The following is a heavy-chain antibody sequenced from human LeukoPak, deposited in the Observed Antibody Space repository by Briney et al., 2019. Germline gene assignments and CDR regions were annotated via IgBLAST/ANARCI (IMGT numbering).Heavy chain of an antibody. CDR3: AREANYYGSGSYLGY. J-gene: IGHJ4*02. CDR1: GFTVSSNY. CDR2: IYSGGST. D-gene: IGHD3-10*01. Sequence: GGSLRLSCAASGFTVSSNYMSWARQAPGKGLEWVSVIYSGGSTYYADSVKGRFTISRDNSKNTLYLQMNSLRAEDTAVYYCAREANYYGSGSYLGYWGQGTLVTVSS. V-gene: IGHV3-53*01.